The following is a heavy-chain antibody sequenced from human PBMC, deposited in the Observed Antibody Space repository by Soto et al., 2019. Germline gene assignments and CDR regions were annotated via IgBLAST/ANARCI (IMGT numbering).Heavy chain of an antibody. CDR1: GGSFSRNY. CDR2: IYYSGST. CDR3: ASPPPRDYDFWSGYPNEYYFDY. D-gene: IGHD3-3*01. V-gene: IGHV4-59*01. J-gene: IGHJ4*02. Sequence: SETLSLTCALYGGSFSRNYCTLIRRPPGTGQEWIGYIYYSGSTNYNPSLKSRVTISVDTSKNQFSLKLSSVTAADTAVYYCASPPPRDYDFWSGYPNEYYFDYWGQGTPVTVSS.